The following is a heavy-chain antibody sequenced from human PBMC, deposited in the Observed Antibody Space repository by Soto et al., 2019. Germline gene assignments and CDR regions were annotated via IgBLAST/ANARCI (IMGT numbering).Heavy chain of an antibody. CDR3: AKYGQKRAAAGDFDY. CDR2: ISGSGVST. J-gene: IGHJ4*02. CDR1: GFTFSSYA. Sequence: EVQLLESGGGLVQPGGSLRLSCAASGFTFSSYAMSWVRQAPGKGLEWVSAISGSGVSTYYADSVKGRFTISRDNSKNTLYLQMNSLRAEDTAVYYGAKYGQKRAAAGDFDYWGQGTLVTVSS. V-gene: IGHV3-23*01. D-gene: IGHD6-13*01.